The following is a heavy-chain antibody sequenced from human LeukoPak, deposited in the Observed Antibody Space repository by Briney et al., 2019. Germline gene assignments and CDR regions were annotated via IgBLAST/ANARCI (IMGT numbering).Heavy chain of an antibody. CDR3: ARLWFGELSVYFDY. Sequence: SETLSLTCTVSGGSNSSGGYYWSWIRQPPGKGLEWIGYIYHSGSTYYNPSLKSRVTISVDRSKNQFSLKLSSVTAADTAVYYCARLWFGELSVYFDYWGQGTLVTVSS. V-gene: IGHV4-30-2*01. CDR1: GGSNSSGGYY. CDR2: IYHSGST. D-gene: IGHD3-10*01. J-gene: IGHJ4*02.